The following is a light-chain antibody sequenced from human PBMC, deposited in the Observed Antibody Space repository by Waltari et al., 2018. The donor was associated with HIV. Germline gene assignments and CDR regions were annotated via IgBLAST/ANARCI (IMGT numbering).Light chain of an antibody. J-gene: IGKJ4*01. CDR2: AAS. CDR3: QQYFSPPPLT. Sequence: DIQMTQSPSSLSASVGDRVTITCRASQAISYSLAWYQQKPGKAPKLLLYAASRLESGVPSRFSGSRSGTDYALTISSLQPEDFAVYYCQQYFSPPPLTFGGGTKVEIK. CDR1: QAISYS. V-gene: IGKV1-NL1*01.